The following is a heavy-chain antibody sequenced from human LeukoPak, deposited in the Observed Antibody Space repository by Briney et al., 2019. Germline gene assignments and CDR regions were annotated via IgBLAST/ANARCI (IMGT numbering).Heavy chain of an antibody. CDR3: AKGSIDWYYFDY. V-gene: IGHV3-30*18. D-gene: IGHD3-9*01. Sequence: SGGSLRPSCAASGFSFSTYDMHWGRQAPGKGLGWVAVISSDGSHKYWADSVKGRFTISRDNSKNTVYLQMNSLRAEDTAVYYCAKGSIDWYYFDYWGQGTLVTVSS. J-gene: IGHJ4*02. CDR1: GFSFSTYD. CDR2: ISSDGSHK.